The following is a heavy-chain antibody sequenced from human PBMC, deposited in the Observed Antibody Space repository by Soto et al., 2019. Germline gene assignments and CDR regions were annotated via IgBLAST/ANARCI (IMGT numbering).Heavy chain of an antibody. Sequence: QVQLVQSGAEVKKPGASVKVSCKASGYTFTSYAMHWVRQAPGQRLEWMGWINAGNGNTKYSQKFQGRVTITRDTSASTDYMELSSLRSEDTAVYYCAGGKITIFGVVDWYFDLWGRGTLVTVSS. J-gene: IGHJ2*01. CDR1: GYTFTSYA. D-gene: IGHD3-3*01. V-gene: IGHV1-3*01. CDR2: INAGNGNT. CDR3: AGGKITIFGVVDWYFDL.